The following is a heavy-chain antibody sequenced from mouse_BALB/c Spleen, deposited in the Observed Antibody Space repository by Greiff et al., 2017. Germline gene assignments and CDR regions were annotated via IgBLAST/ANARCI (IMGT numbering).Heavy chain of an antibody. CDR1: GDSITSGY. Sequence: EVMLVESGPSLVKPSQTLSLTCSVTGDSITSGYWNWIRKFPGNKLEYMGYISYSGSTYYNPSLKSRISITRDTSKNQYYPQLNSVTTEDTATYYCARSAYYGYDAGYAMDYWGQGTSVTVSS. CDR3: ARSAYYGYDAGYAMDY. J-gene: IGHJ4*01. D-gene: IGHD2-9*01. CDR2: ISYSGST. V-gene: IGHV3-8*02.